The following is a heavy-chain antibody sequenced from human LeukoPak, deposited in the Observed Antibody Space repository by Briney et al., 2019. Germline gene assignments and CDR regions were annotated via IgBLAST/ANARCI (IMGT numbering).Heavy chain of an antibody. Sequence: PGGSLRLSCAASGFTFSSYWMSWVRQAPGKGLEWVANIKQDGSEKYYVDSVKGRFTISRDNAKNSLYLQMNSLRAEDTAVYYCARDSPNYDFWSGLDYWGQGTLVTVSS. CDR3: ARDSPNYDFWSGLDY. J-gene: IGHJ4*02. CDR2: IKQDGSEK. CDR1: GFTFSSYW. D-gene: IGHD3-3*01. V-gene: IGHV3-7*01.